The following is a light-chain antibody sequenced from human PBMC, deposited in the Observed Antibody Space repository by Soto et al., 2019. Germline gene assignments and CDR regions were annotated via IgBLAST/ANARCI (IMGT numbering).Light chain of an antibody. CDR2: DVG. CDR3: NSYRTVSTYV. V-gene: IGLV2-14*03. Sequence: QSALTQPASVSGSPGQSITIACTGTSSDIGGYNFVSWYQHHPGKPPKLLIYDVGNRPSGVSNRFSGSKSGNTASLTISGLQAEDEAHYYCNSYRTVSTYVFGTGTKLTVL. J-gene: IGLJ1*01. CDR1: SSDIGGYNF.